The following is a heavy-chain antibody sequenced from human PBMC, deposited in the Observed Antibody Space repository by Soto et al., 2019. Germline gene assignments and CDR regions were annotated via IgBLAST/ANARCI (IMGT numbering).Heavy chain of an antibody. CDR1: GFTFSSYS. D-gene: IGHD5-12*01. V-gene: IGHV3-48*01. CDR2: ISSSSSTI. Sequence: EVQLVESGGGLVQPGGSLRLSCAASGFTFSSYSMNWVRQAPGKGLEWVSYISSSSSTIYYADSVKGRFTISRDNAKNALYLQMNSLRAEDTAVYYCAREGLRRSDAFDIWCQGTMVTVSS. CDR3: AREGLRRSDAFDI. J-gene: IGHJ3*02.